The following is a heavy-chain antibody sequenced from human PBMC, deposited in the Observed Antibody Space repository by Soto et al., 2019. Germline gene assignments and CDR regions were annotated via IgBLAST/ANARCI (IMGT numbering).Heavy chain of an antibody. CDR1: GGSISSYY. D-gene: IGHD2-15*01. Sequence: SETLSLTCTFSGGSISSYYWSWIRQPPGKGLEWIGYIYYSGSTNYNPSLKSRVTISVDTSKNQFSLKLSSVTAADTAVYYCERGGPCSGGSCHDFYYYYYYMDVWGKGTTVTVSS. V-gene: IGHV4-59*01. J-gene: IGHJ6*03. CDR2: IYYSGST. CDR3: ERGGPCSGGSCHDFYYYYYYMDV.